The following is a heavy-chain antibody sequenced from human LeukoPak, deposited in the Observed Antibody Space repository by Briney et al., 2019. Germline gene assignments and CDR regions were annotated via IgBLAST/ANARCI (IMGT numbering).Heavy chain of an antibody. Sequence: GGSLRLSCAASGFTFSSYGMHWVRQAPGKGLEGVAVIWYDGSNKYYADSVKGRFTISRDNSKNTLYLQMNSLRAEDTAVYYCARGEYYDSSGCDYWGQGTLVTVSS. CDR1: GFTFSSYG. CDR2: IWYDGSNK. D-gene: IGHD3-22*01. J-gene: IGHJ4*02. V-gene: IGHV3-33*01. CDR3: ARGEYYDSSGCDY.